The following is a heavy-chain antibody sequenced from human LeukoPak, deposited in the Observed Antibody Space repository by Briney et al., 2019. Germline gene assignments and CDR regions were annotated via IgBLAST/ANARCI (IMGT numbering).Heavy chain of an antibody. CDR1: GFTFSSYS. D-gene: IGHD3-3*01. Sequence: PGGSLRLSCAASGFTFSSYSMNWVRQAPGKGLEWVSYISSSSSTIYYADSVKGRFTISRDNAKNSLYLQMNSLRAEDTAVYYCARDRQYYDFWSGYYQAGYFDLWGRGTLVTVSS. CDR2: ISSSSSTI. J-gene: IGHJ2*01. CDR3: ARDRQYYDFWSGYYQAGYFDL. V-gene: IGHV3-48*01.